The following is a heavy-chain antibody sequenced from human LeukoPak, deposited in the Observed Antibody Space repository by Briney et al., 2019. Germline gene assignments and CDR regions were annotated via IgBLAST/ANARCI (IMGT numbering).Heavy chain of an antibody. V-gene: IGHV3-21*01. CDR3: ARDVGYCRGGSCYEYYFDY. J-gene: IGHJ4*02. CDR1: GFTFSSYS. Sequence: GGSLRLSCAASGFTFSSYSMNWVRQAPGKGLEWVSSISSSSSYIYYADSVKGRFTISRDNAKNSLYLQMNSLRAEDTAVFYCARDVGYCRGGSCYEYYFDYWGQGTLVTVSS. D-gene: IGHD2-15*01. CDR2: ISSSSSYI.